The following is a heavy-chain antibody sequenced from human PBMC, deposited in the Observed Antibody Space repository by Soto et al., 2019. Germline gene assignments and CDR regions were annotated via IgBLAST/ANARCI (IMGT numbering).Heavy chain of an antibody. V-gene: IGHV3-30*18. Sequence: GSLRLSCAASGFTFSSYGMHWVRQAPGKGLEWVAVISYDGSNKYYADSVKGRFTISRDNSKNTLYLQMNSLRAEDTAVYYCAKPLVYYYDSSGYLDYNVGFDYWGQGTLVTVSS. CDR1: GFTFSSYG. CDR3: AKPLVYYYDSSGYLDYNVGFDY. J-gene: IGHJ4*02. CDR2: ISYDGSNK. D-gene: IGHD3-22*01.